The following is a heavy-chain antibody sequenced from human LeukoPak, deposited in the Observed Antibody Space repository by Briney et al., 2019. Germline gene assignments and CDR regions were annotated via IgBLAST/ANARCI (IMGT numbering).Heavy chain of an antibody. J-gene: IGHJ5*02. Sequence: GGSLRLSCAASGFTFSSYAMHWVRQAPGKGLESVSAISSNGGSTYYANSVKGRFTISRDNSKNTLYLQMGSLRAEDMAVYYCARSASMTTVSTGWFDPWGQGTLVTVSS. CDR2: ISSNGGST. D-gene: IGHD4-17*01. V-gene: IGHV3-64*01. CDR3: ARSASMTTVSTGWFDP. CDR1: GFTFSSYA.